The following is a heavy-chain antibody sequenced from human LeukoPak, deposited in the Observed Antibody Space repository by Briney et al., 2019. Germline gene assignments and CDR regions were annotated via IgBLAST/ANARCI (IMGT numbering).Heavy chain of an antibody. V-gene: IGHV1-69*05. D-gene: IGHD5-24*01. J-gene: IGHJ3*02. Sequence: SVKVSCKASGGTFSSYAISWMRQAPGQGLEWMGGIIPIFGTANYAQKFQGRVTITTDESTSTAYMELSSLRSEDTAVYYCARDSMATIEINAFDTWGQGTMVTVSS. CDR3: ARDSMATIEINAFDT. CDR2: IIPIFGTA. CDR1: GGTFSSYA.